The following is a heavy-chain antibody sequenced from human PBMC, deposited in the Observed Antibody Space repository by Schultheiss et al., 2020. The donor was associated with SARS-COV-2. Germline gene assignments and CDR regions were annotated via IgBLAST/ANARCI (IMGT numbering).Heavy chain of an antibody. D-gene: IGHD3-16*01. CDR2: ISWNSGSI. Sequence: GGSLRLSCAASGFTFDDYAMHWVRQAPGKGLEWVSGISWNSGSIGYADSVKGRFTISRDNAKNSLYLQMNSLRAEDTAVYYCAREGGSSVFDYWGQGTLVTVSS. V-gene: IGHV3-9*01. J-gene: IGHJ4*02. CDR1: GFTFDDYA. CDR3: AREGGSSVFDY.